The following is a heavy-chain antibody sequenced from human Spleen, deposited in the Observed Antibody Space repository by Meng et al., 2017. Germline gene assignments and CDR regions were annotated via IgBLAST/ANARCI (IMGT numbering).Heavy chain of an antibody. J-gene: IGHJ1*01. CDR2: IPHRGSS. Sequence: QVQLRESGPALMKPSDTLSLTRAVSGDSITNHNWWAWVRQPPGKGLEWIGEIPHRGSSAYNPSLKSRVSMSIDKSKNQFSLKLTSVTAADTAVYHCLRGSVGSVWGQGTLVTVSS. D-gene: IGHD3-10*01. CDR1: GDSITNHNW. CDR3: LRGSVGSV. V-gene: IGHV4-4*02.